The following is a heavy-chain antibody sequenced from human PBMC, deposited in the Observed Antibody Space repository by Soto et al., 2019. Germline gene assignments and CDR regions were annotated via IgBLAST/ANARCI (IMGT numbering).Heavy chain of an antibody. CDR3: ARDKDTAMATAYYYGMDV. Sequence: ASVKVSCKASGFTFTSSAMQWVRQARGQRLEWMGWIVVGSGNANYAQKFQERVTITRDISTSTAYMELSSLRSEDTAVYYCARDKDTAMATAYYYGMDVWGQGTTVTVSS. CDR1: GFTFTSSA. CDR2: IVVGSGNA. J-gene: IGHJ6*02. V-gene: IGHV1-58*02. D-gene: IGHD5-18*01.